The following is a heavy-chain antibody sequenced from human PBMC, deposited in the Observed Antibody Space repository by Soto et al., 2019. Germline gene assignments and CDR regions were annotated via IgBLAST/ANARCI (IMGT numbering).Heavy chain of an antibody. CDR3: ARGTMLRGPGYYYAMDV. CDR1: GDSISRNGYF. D-gene: IGHD3-10*01. Sequence: SETLSLTCSVSGDSISRNGYFWTWIRQHPGKGLEWIGYIYYDGRSYYTPSLKSRVIISVGTSKNQFSLNLTAVTAADTAVYYCARGTMLRGPGYYYAMDVWGQGTTVTVSS. CDR2: IYYDGRS. V-gene: IGHV4-31*03. J-gene: IGHJ6*02.